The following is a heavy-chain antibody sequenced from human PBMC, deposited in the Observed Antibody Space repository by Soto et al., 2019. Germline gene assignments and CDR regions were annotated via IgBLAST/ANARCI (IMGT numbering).Heavy chain of an antibody. J-gene: IGHJ4*02. CDR3: ARERHYYDSSGYYY. Sequence: GGSLRLSCAASVFTFSSYGMHWVRQAPGKGLEWVAVIWYDGSNKYYADSVKGRFTISRANSKNTLYLQMNSLRAEDTAVYYCARERHYYDSSGYYYWGQGTLVTVSS. V-gene: IGHV3-33*01. D-gene: IGHD3-22*01. CDR2: IWYDGSNK. CDR1: VFTFSSYG.